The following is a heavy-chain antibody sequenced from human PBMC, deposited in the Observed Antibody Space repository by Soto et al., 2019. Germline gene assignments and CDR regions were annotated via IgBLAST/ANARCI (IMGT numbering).Heavy chain of an antibody. Sequence: ASVKVSCKASGYTFTGYYMHWVRQAPGQGLEWMGWINPNSGGTNYAQKFQGRVTMTRDTSISTAYMELSRLTSDDTAVYYCARGRYCSSTSCYYYYGMDVWGQGTTVTVSS. CDR2: INPNSGGT. J-gene: IGHJ6*02. V-gene: IGHV1-2*02. CDR3: ARGRYCSSTSCYYYYGMDV. D-gene: IGHD2-2*01. CDR1: GYTFTGYY.